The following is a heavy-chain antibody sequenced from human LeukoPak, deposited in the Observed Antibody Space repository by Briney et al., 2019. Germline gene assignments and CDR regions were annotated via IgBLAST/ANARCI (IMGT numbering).Heavy chain of an antibody. Sequence: GESLKISCKGSGYSFTSYWIAWVRQMPGKGLEWMGIIYPGDSDTRYSPSFQGQVTISADKSISTAYLQWSSLKASDTAMYYCARVGVVLVNGYNWFDPWGQGTLVTVSS. CDR3: ARVGVVLVNGYNWFDP. V-gene: IGHV5-51*01. CDR1: GYSFTSYW. D-gene: IGHD2-15*01. J-gene: IGHJ5*02. CDR2: IYPGDSDT.